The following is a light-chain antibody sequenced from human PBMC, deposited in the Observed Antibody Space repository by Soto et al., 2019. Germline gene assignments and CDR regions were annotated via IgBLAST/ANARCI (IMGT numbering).Light chain of an antibody. V-gene: IGKV1-39*01. CDR2: EAS. CDR3: QQSHSTPRT. Sequence: DIQMTQSPSSLSASVGDRVTITCRASQSISSYLNWYQQKPGKAPKLLIYEASSLQSGVPSRFSGSGSGTDFTLTINSLQPEDFATYYCQQSHSTPRTFGQGTKVEI. J-gene: IGKJ1*01. CDR1: QSISSY.